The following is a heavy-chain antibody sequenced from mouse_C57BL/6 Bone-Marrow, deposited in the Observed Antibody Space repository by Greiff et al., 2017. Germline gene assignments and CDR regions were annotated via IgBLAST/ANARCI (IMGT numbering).Heavy chain of an antibody. CDR1: GFTFSDYG. CDR3: ARSSRHWYFDV. D-gene: IGHD1-1*01. Sequence: EVKVVESGGGLVQPGGSLKLSCAASGFTFSDYGMAWVRQAPRKGPEWVAFISNLAYSIYYADTVTGRFTISRENAKNTLYLEMSSLRSEDTAMYYCARSSRHWYFDVWGTGTTVTVSS. J-gene: IGHJ1*03. CDR2: ISNLAYSI. V-gene: IGHV5-15*01.